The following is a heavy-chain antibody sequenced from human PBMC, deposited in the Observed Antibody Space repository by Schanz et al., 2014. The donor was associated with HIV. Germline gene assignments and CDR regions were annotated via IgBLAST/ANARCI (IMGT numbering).Heavy chain of an antibody. D-gene: IGHD4-17*01. CDR2: ISWDGNSR. Sequence: EVQLVESGGVVVQPGGSLRLSCAASGFTFDDYTMHWVRQGPGKGLQWVSLISWDGNSRSYADSVRGRFTISRDNIKNSLYLQMDRLTIEDTAFYYCAMDDYDGNSDGGQGTLVTVSS. V-gene: IGHV3-43*01. CDR1: GFTFDDYT. J-gene: IGHJ4*02. CDR3: AMDDYDGNSD.